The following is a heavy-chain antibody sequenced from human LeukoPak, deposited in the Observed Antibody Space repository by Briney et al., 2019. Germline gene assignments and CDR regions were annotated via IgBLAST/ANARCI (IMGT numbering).Heavy chain of an antibody. D-gene: IGHD1-26*01. CDR2: IYSGGST. CDR1: GFTVGSNY. J-gene: IGHJ4*02. V-gene: IGHV3-53*01. CDR3: ARGLSGCYHYFDY. Sequence: PGGSLRLSCAVSGFTVGSNYMSWVRQAPGKGLEWVSVIYSGGSTYYADSVKGRFTISRDNSKNTLYLQVNSLRAEDTAVYYCARGLSGCYHYFDYWGQGTLVTVSS.